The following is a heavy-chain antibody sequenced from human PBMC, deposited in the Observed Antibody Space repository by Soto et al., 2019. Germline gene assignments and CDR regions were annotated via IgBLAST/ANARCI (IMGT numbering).Heavy chain of an antibody. CDR2: IWSDGTKK. CDR3: ARDWWEEPAGKETVSQFDY. J-gene: IGHJ4*02. Sequence: VHLVESGGGVVQPGRSLTLSCTASGFAFSNYGIHWVRQAPGRGLEWVAVIWSDGTKKFYASSVRGRFTISRDNSKNTIYLQMNSLRAEDTAVYYCARDWWEEPAGKETVSQFDYWGQGTLVTVSS. CDR1: GFAFSNYG. V-gene: IGHV3-33*01. D-gene: IGHD6-13*01.